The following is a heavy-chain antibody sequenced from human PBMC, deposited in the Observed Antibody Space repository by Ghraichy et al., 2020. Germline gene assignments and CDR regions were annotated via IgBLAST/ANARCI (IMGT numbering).Heavy chain of an antibody. CDR1: GFTFSSYS. CDR3: ATDGGSYRPRDAFDI. J-gene: IGHJ3*02. V-gene: IGHV3-48*02. CDR2: ISSSSSTI. D-gene: IGHD3-16*02. Sequence: GESLNIPCAASGFTFSSYSMNWVRQAPGKGLEWVSYISSSSSTIYYADSVKGRFTISRDNAKNSLYLQMNSLRDEDTAVYYCATDGGSYRPRDAFDIWGQGTMVTVSS.